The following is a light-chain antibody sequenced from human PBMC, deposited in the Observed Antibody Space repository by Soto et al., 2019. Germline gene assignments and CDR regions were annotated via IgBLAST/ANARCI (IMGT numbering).Light chain of an antibody. V-gene: IGKV1-5*01. CDR3: QQYNAYPWT. J-gene: IGKJ1*01. Sequence: DIQMTQSPSTLSASVGDRVTITCRASQSISSWLAWYQQKPGKAPKLLMYDASSLDSGVPSRFSGSGSGTEFTLTISSLQPDDFATYYCQQYNAYPWTFGQGTRWISN. CDR2: DAS. CDR1: QSISSW.